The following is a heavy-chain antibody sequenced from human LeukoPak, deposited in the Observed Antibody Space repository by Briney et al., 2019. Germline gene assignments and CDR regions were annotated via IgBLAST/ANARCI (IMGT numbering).Heavy chain of an antibody. J-gene: IGHJ4*02. CDR2: ISPYNDNT. V-gene: IGHV1-18*01. D-gene: IGHD3-22*01. CDR3: ARDSSAYFDY. CDR1: GYTFTSYG. Sequence: ASVKVSCKASGYTFTSYGISWVRQAPGQGLEWMGWISPYNDNTNYAQKLQGRVTMTTETSTSTAYMELRSLRSDDTAVYYCARDSSAYFDYWGQGTLVTVSS.